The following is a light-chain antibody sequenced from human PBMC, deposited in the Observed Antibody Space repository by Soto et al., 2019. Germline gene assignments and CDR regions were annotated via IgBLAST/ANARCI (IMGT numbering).Light chain of an antibody. CDR3: KQFSSSPLT. Sequence: DIQMTQSPSSVSASVGDRVTITCRASQGINNWLAWYQQKPGKAPELLIYAVSYLQSGVPSRFSGSGSGTDFTLTISSLQPEDFATYFCKQFSSSPLTFGGGTKVDIK. J-gene: IGKJ4*01. V-gene: IGKV1-12*01. CDR1: QGINNW. CDR2: AVS.